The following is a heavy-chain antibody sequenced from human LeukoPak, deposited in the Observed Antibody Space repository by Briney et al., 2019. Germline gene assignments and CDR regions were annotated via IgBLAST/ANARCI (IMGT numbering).Heavy chain of an antibody. CDR2: ISANNGKT. J-gene: IGHJ4*02. CDR3: AKVAGDRMDY. Sequence: ASVKVSFKASGYNFATYGFCWVRQAPGHGLEWMGWISANNGKTAYAQKFQGRVTLTTDTSTTTAYLELRTLRPDDTAVYYCAKVAGDRMDYWGQGTLVTVSS. V-gene: IGHV1-18*01. CDR1: GYNFATYG. D-gene: IGHD6-13*01.